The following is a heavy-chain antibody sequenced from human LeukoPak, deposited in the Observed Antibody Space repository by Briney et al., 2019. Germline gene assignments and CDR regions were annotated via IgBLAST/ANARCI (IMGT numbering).Heavy chain of an antibody. Sequence: ASVKVSCKASGGTFSSYAISWVRQAPGQGLEWMGRIIPISGTANYAQKFQGRVTITTDESTSTAYMELSSLRSEDTAVYYCARGKYYGSELREFDYWGQGTLVTVSS. V-gene: IGHV1-69*05. CDR2: IIPISGTA. D-gene: IGHD3-10*01. CDR3: ARGKYYGSELREFDY. J-gene: IGHJ4*02. CDR1: GGTFSSYA.